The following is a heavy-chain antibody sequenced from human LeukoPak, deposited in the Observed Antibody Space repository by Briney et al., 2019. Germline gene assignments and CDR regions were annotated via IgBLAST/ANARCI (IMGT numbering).Heavy chain of an antibody. J-gene: IGHJ6*02. CDR1: GGSISSGSYY. D-gene: IGHD1-26*01. V-gene: IGHV4-61*02. CDR3: ARDSGSYSYYYYGMDV. Sequence: SSETLSLTCTVSGGSISSGSYYRSWIRQPAGKGLEWIGRIYTSGSTNYNPSLKSRVTISVDTSKNQFSLKLSSVTAADTAVYYCARDSGSYSYYYYGMDVWGQGTTVTVSS. CDR2: IYTSGST.